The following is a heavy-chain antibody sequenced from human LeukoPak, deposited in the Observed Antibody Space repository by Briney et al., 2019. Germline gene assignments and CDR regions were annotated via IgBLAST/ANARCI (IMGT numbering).Heavy chain of an antibody. Sequence: ASVKVSCKASGYTFTGYYMHWVRQAPGQGLEWMGIINPSGGSTSYAQKFQGRVTMTRDTSISTAYMELSRLRSDDTAVYYCARASGVAGGYYMDVWGKGTTVTVSS. V-gene: IGHV1-2*02. CDR1: GYTFTGYY. CDR3: ARASGVAGGYYMDV. J-gene: IGHJ6*03. CDR2: INPSGGST. D-gene: IGHD6-19*01.